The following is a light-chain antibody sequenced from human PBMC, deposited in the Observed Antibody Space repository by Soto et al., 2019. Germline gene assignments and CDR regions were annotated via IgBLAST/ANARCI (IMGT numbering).Light chain of an antibody. CDR2: LNSDGSH. J-gene: IGLJ1*01. CDR1: SGHSSYA. V-gene: IGLV4-69*01. CDR3: QTWGTGIHV. Sequence: QLVLTQSPSASASLGASVKFTCTLSSGHSSYAIAWHQQQPAKGPRYLMKLNSDGSHSKGDGIPARFSGSSSGAERYLTISSLQYEDEADYYCQTWGTGIHVFGTGTKLTVL.